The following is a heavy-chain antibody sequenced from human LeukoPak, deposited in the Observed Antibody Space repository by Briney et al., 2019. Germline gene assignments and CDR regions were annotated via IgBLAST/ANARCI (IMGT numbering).Heavy chain of an antibody. CDR3: LIFPGR. CDR2: IKSRADGGTT. J-gene: IGHJ4*02. V-gene: IGHV3-15*05. D-gene: IGHD3-3*01. Sequence: GGSLRLSCTASGFPFSDYSMNWVRQAPGKGLEWVVRIKSRADGGTTGYAAPVEGRFSISRDDSENTLYLQMNSLQIDDTALYYCLIFPGRWGQGTLVTVSS. CDR1: GFPFSDYS.